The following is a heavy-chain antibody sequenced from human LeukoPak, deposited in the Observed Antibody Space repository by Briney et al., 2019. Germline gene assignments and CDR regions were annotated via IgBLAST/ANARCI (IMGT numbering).Heavy chain of an antibody. V-gene: IGHV1-69*05. D-gene: IGHD6-13*01. Sequence: GASVTVSCKASGGTFSSYAISWVRQAPGQGLEWMGGIIPIFGTANYAQKFQGRVTITTDESTSTAYMELSSLRSEDTAVYYCASMGPRSSETAIAAAGTLDDAFDIWGQGTMVTVSS. CDR1: GGTFSSYA. CDR3: ASMGPRSSETAIAAAGTLDDAFDI. CDR2: IIPIFGTA. J-gene: IGHJ3*02.